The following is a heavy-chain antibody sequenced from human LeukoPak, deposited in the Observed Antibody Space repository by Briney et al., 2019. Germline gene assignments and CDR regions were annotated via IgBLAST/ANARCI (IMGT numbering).Heavy chain of an antibody. J-gene: IGHJ6*02. CDR3: VTLGWFGEAYGMDV. CDR1: GYTFTGYY. Sequence: ASVEVSCKASGYTFTGYYMHWVRQAPGQGLEWMGWINPNSGDTNHAQKFQGRVTMTEDTSTDTAYMELSSLRSEDTAVYYCVTLGWFGEAYGMDVWGQGTTVTVSS. V-gene: IGHV1-2*02. CDR2: INPNSGDT. D-gene: IGHD3-10*01.